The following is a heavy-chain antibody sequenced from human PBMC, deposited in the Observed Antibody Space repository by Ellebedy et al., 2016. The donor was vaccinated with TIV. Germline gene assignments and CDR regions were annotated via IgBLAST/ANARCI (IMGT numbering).Heavy chain of an antibody. V-gene: IGHV1-46*01. CDR2: VYPSGGRT. Sequence: ASVKVSCKVSGYTLTELSMHWVRQAPGKGLEWMGIVYPSGGRTFYAQKFQGRVTMTRDTSTSTVYMELNSLRSEDTAVYYCSREGPLASPGINDAFDIWGQGTLVTVSS. CDR1: GYTLTELS. J-gene: IGHJ3*02. CDR3: SREGPLASPGINDAFDI. D-gene: IGHD6-13*01.